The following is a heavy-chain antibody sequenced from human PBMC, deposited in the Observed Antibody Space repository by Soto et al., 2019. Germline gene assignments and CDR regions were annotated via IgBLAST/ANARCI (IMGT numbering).Heavy chain of an antibody. CDR3: AKAQVRLSDAFDI. CDR1: GGSISSSSYY. D-gene: IGHD6-19*01. CDR2: IYYSGST. J-gene: IGHJ3*02. V-gene: IGHV4-39*01. Sequence: SETLSLTCTVSGGSISSSSYYWGWIRQPPGKGLEWIGSIYYSGSTYYNPSLKSRVTISVDTSKNQFSLKLSSVTAADTAVYYCAKAQVRLSDAFDIWGQGTMVTVSS.